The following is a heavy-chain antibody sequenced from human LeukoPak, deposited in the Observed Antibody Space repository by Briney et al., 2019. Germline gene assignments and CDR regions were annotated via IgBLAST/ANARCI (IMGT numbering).Heavy chain of an antibody. CDR1: GGSISSGGYS. CDR2: IYHSGST. CDR3: ARFSFGYSYGIDY. J-gene: IGHJ4*02. Sequence: PSQTLSLTCAVSGGSISSGGYSWSWIRQPPGKGLEWIGYIYHSGSTYYNPSLKSRVTTSVDRSKNQFSLKLSSVTAADTAVYYCARFSFGYSYGIDYWGQGTLVTVSS. V-gene: IGHV4-30-2*01. D-gene: IGHD5-18*01.